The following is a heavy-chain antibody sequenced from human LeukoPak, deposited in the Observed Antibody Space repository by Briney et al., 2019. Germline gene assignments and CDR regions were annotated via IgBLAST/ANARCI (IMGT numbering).Heavy chain of an antibody. D-gene: IGHD5-12*01. CDR3: ARLGYSGYDYGIDY. V-gene: IGHV4-30-4*08. Sequence: SQTLSLTCTVSGGSISSGDYYWSWIRQPPGKGLEWIGYIYYSGSTYYNPSLKSRVTISVDTSKNQFSLKLSSVTAADTAVYYCARLGYSGYDYGIDYWGQGTLVTVSS. CDR1: GGSISSGDYY. J-gene: IGHJ4*02. CDR2: IYYSGST.